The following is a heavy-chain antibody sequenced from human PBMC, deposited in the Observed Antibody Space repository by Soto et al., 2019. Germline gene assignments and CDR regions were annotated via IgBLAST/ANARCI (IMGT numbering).Heavy chain of an antibody. V-gene: IGHV2-70*01. CDR3: ARATYYYDSSGYYYKIFDY. CDR2: IDWDDDK. Sequence: SGPTLVNPTQTPTLTCTFSGFSLSTSGMCVSWIRQPPGKALEWLALIDWDDDKYYSTSLKTRLTISKDTSKNQVVLTMTNMDPVDTATYYCARATYYYDSSGYYYKIFDYWGQGTLVTVSS. D-gene: IGHD3-22*01. J-gene: IGHJ4*02. CDR1: GFSLSTSGMC.